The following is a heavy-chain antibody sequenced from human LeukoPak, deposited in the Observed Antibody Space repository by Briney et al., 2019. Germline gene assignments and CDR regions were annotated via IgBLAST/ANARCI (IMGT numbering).Heavy chain of an antibody. CDR1: GGTFSSYA. D-gene: IGHD3-9*01. J-gene: IGHJ4*02. CDR3: ASGYDILTGYSRGYYFDY. Sequence: ASAKVSCKASGGTFSSYAISWVRQAPGQGLEWMGGITPIFGTANYAQKFQGRVTITTDESTSTAYMELSSLRSEDTAVYYCASGYDILTGYSRGYYFDYWGQGTLVTVSS. CDR2: ITPIFGTA. V-gene: IGHV1-69*05.